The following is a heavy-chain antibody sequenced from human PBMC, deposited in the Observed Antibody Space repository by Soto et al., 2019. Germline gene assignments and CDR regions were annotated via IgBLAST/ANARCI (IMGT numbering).Heavy chain of an antibody. V-gene: IGHV4-39*01. D-gene: IGHD2-21*02. CDR2: IYYSGRT. CDR3: ARQRTTVVTQAYFDH. J-gene: IGHJ4*02. CDR1: GESISSSSYY. Sequence: SGALSLTCIVPGESISSSSYYWGWIRQPPGKGLEWIGSIYYSGRTYYNPSFKSRVTISIDTSKNQFSLKLSSVTATDTAVYYCARQRTTVVTQAYFDHWGQGALVTVSS.